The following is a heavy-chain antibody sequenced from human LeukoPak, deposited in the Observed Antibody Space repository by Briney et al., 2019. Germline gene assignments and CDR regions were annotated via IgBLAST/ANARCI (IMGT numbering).Heavy chain of an antibody. CDR2: IHVDGET. V-gene: IGHV3-66*01. J-gene: IGHJ3*02. CDR3: ARDGLESSGPVVFDI. CDR1: EFTVITNY. Sequence: PGGSLRLSCVASEFTVITNYMSWVRQAPGKGLQWVSIIHVDGETRYADSVKGRFTMSRDNSKNTVYLQMNSLRSEDTAVYYCARDGLESSGPVVFDIWGQGTMVTVAS. D-gene: IGHD3-22*01.